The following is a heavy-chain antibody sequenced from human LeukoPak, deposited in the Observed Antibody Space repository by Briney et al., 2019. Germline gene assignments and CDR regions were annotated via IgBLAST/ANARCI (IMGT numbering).Heavy chain of an antibody. D-gene: IGHD2-21*01. V-gene: IGHV3-11*01. CDR2: ISSSGSTV. J-gene: IGHJ6*03. Sequence: GGSLRLSCAASGFTFSDYYMSWIRQAPGKGLEWVSYISSSGSTVYYADSVKGRFTISRDNAKNSLYLQMNSLRAEDTAVYYCARVVVDLVYYYYYMDVWGKGTTVTISS. CDR1: GFTFSDYY. CDR3: ARVVVDLVYYYYYMDV.